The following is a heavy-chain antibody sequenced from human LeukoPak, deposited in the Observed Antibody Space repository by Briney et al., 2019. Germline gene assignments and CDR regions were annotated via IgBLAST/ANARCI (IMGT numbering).Heavy chain of an antibody. CDR2: ISSSSSTT. CDR3: ARGGRAVVTAYYFDY. Sequence: GGSLRLSCAASGFTFSSYSMNWVRQAPGKGLEWVSYISSSSSTTYYADSVKGRFTISRDNAKNSLYLQMNSLRAEDTAVYYCARGGRAVVTAYYFDYWGQGTLVTVSS. CDR1: GFTFSSYS. J-gene: IGHJ4*02. V-gene: IGHV3-48*01. D-gene: IGHD3-22*01.